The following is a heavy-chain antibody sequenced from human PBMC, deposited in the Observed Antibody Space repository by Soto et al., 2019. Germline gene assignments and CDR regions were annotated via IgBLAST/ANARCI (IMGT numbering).Heavy chain of an antibody. CDR1: GGSISSYY. V-gene: IGHV4-59*01. CDR3: ARRDSSGYMFGVDYYYGMDV. Sequence: SETLSLTCTVSGGSISSYYWSWIRQPPGKGLEWIGYIYYSGSTNYNPSLKSRVTISVDTSKNQFSLKLSSVTAADTAVYYCARRDSSGYMFGVDYYYGMDVWGQGTTVT. CDR2: IYYSGST. J-gene: IGHJ6*02. D-gene: IGHD3-22*01.